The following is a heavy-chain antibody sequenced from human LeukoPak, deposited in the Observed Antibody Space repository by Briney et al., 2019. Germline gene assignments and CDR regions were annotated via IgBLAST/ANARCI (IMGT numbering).Heavy chain of an antibody. CDR3: AKDAGGEMATTKGFDY. D-gene: IGHD5-24*01. V-gene: IGHV3-11*04. J-gene: IGHJ4*02. CDR1: RFTFSDYY. Sequence: GGSLRLSCAVSRFTFSDYYMSWIRQAPGKGLEWVSYISSSGSTIYYADSVKGRFTISRDNAKNSLYLQMNSLRAEDTAVYYCAKDAGGEMATTKGFDYWGQGTLVTVSS. CDR2: ISSSGSTI.